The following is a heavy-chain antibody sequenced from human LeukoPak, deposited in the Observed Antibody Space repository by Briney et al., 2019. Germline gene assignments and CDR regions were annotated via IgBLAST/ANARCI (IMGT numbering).Heavy chain of an antibody. D-gene: IGHD5-24*01. CDR3: ARDLRDGLDY. CDR1: GFTFSSYW. Sequence: PGGSLRLSCAASGFTFSSYWMHWVRQAPGKGLAWVSRINSDGSSTSYADSVKGRFTISRDNAKNTLYLQMNSLRAEDTAVYYCARDLRDGLDYWGQGTLVTVSS. V-gene: IGHV3-74*01. J-gene: IGHJ4*02. CDR2: INSDGSST.